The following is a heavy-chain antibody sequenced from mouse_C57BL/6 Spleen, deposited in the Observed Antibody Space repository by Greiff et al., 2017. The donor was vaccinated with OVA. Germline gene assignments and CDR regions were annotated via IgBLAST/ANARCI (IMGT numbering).Heavy chain of an antibody. CDR1: GFSLTSYG. J-gene: IGHJ3*01. Sequence: QVQLKESGPGLVQPSQSLSITCTVSGFSLTSYGVHWVRQSPGKGLEWLGVIWSGGSTDYNAAFISRLSISKDNSKSQVFFKMNSLQADDTAIYYCARNGDYYGSSYLAYWGQGTLVTVSA. CDR3: ARNGDYYGSSYLAY. CDR2: IWSGGST. V-gene: IGHV2-2*01. D-gene: IGHD1-1*01.